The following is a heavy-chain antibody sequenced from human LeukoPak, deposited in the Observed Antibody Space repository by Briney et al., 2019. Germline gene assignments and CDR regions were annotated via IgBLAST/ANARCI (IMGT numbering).Heavy chain of an antibody. CDR1: GGSISSYY. Sequence: SETLSLTCTVSGGSISSYYWSWIRQPPGKGLEWIGEINHSGSTNYNPSLKSRVTISVDTSKNQFSLKLSSVTAADTAVYYCARVIAAWNWFDPWGQGTLVTVSS. V-gene: IGHV4-34*01. CDR3: ARVIAAWNWFDP. J-gene: IGHJ5*02. D-gene: IGHD6-13*01. CDR2: INHSGST.